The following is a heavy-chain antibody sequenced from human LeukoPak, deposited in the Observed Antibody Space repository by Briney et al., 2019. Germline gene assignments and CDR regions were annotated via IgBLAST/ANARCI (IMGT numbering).Heavy chain of an antibody. D-gene: IGHD3-3*01. V-gene: IGHV1-18*01. CDR2: VSAYNGDR. CDR1: GSGFTIYG. J-gene: IGHJ3*02. Sequence: SVTLSLTGSGSGFTIYGISWVWLPPAQGLGWVGWVSAYNGDRNYEQTLQGRVTMTTDTATSTAYMELRSLRSDDTAVYCCARADYYDFWSGSPVLRGPDKRAFDIWGQGTMVTVSS. CDR3: ARADYYDFWSGSPVLRGPDKRAFDI.